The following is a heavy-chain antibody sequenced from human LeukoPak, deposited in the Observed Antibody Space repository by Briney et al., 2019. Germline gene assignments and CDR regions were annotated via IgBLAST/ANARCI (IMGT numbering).Heavy chain of an antibody. Sequence: PSETLSLTCAVSGGSFTSGGYSWSWLRQPPGKGLVGIGYIYYSGTTYYNPSLKSRVTISVDTSKSQFALKLSSVTAADTAVYCCARVRANYYYYYMDVWGKGTTVTVSS. V-gene: IGHV4-30-4*07. CDR2: IYYSGTT. J-gene: IGHJ6*03. CDR1: GGSFTSGGYS. CDR3: ARVRANYYYYYMDV. D-gene: IGHD5-12*01.